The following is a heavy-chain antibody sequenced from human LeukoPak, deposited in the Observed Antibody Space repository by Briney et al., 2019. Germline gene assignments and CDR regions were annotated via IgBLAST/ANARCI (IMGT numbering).Heavy chain of an antibody. CDR2: ISAYNGNT. CDR1: GYTFSSYG. Sequence: ASVKVSCKASGYTFSSYGISWLRQAPGQGLEWMGWISAYNGNTNYAQKFRSRVTMTTDTSTSTLYMEVRSLRSDDTAVYYCARDHGHKSVDYWGQGTLVTVSS. CDR3: ARDHGHKSVDY. V-gene: IGHV1-18*01. D-gene: IGHD2-21*01. J-gene: IGHJ4*02.